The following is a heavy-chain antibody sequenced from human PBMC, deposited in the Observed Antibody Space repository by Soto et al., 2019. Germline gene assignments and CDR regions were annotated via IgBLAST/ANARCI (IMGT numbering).Heavy chain of an antibody. D-gene: IGHD3-16*01. CDR2: INHVGGT. CDR1: GGFLSESY. V-gene: IGHV4-34*01. CDR3: VRIRYQLPSSVLWLDP. J-gene: IGHJ5*02. Sequence: SETLSLTCAVYGGFLSESYWTWIRQPPGKGLEWIGEINHVGGTNYNPSLKSRVTMSVDTSQNQFSLRLISVTAADTAMYFCVRIRYQLPSSVLWLDPWGQGTQVP.